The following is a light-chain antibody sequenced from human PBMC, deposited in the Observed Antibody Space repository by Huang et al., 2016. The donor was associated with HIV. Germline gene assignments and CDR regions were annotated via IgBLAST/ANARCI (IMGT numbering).Light chain of an antibody. CDR1: QNINNK. J-gene: IGKJ4*01. CDR3: QQYNSWPPLT. Sequence: EIVMTQSPATLSVSPGERATLSCRASQNINNKLAGYQQIPGQAPRLLIYGASTRATGFPARCSGSGSGTEFTLTISSLQSEDFALYYCQQYNSWPPLTFGGGTKVEIK. V-gene: IGKV3-15*01. CDR2: GAS.